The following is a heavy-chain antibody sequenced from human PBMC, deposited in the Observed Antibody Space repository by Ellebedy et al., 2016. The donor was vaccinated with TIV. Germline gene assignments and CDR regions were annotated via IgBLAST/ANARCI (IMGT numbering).Heavy chain of an antibody. CDR1: GYTFTTYY. Sequence: AASVKVSCRPFGYTFTTYYIHWVRQAPRQGLEWMGIARPNSGTARYTEKFQGRVTMTSDTSTSTVYMELSSLESEDTAVYYCARETPNGYYFDYWGQGTLVTVSS. CDR3: ARETPNGYYFDY. CDR2: ARPNSGTA. V-gene: IGHV1-46*01. D-gene: IGHD4-17*01. J-gene: IGHJ4*02.